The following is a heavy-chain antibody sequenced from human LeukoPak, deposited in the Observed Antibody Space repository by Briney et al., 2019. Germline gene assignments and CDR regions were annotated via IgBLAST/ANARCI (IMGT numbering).Heavy chain of an antibody. CDR3: ARDPIVVVPAAIHSLYYYGMDV. V-gene: IGHV4-34*01. D-gene: IGHD2-2*01. Sequence: PSETLSLTCAVYGGSFSGYYWSWIRQPPGKGLEWIGEINHSGSTNYNPSLKSRVTISVDTSKNQFSLKLSSVTAADTAVYYCARDPIVVVPAAIHSLYYYGMDVWGQGTTVTVSS. J-gene: IGHJ6*02. CDR2: INHSGST. CDR1: GGSFSGYY.